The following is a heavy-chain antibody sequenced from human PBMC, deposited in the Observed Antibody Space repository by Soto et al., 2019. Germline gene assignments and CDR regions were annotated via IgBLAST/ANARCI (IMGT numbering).Heavy chain of an antibody. CDR3: AREFLRFLEWLNWFDP. CDR2: IIPIFGTA. J-gene: IGHJ5*02. Sequence: ASVKVSCKASGGTFSSYAISWVRQAPGQGLEWMGGIIPIFGTANYAQRFQGRVTITADESTSTAYMELSSLRSEDTAVYYCAREFLRFLEWLNWFDPWGQGTLVTVSS. V-gene: IGHV1-69*13. D-gene: IGHD3-3*01. CDR1: GGTFSSYA.